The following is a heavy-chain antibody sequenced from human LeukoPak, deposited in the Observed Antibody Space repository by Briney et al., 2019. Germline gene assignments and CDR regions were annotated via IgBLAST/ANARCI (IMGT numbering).Heavy chain of an antibody. J-gene: IGHJ4*02. Sequence: GTSLRLSWAASGFSFSNYGMHWVSQAPGKGLEWVAVILYDGSTKSYADSVKGRFTISRDNSKNTLYLQMNSLRAEDTAVYYCAKSRDGYYHGLYWGQGTLVTVSS. CDR2: ILYDGSTK. D-gene: IGHD5-24*01. V-gene: IGHV3-33*06. CDR3: AKSRDGYYHGLY. CDR1: GFSFSNYG.